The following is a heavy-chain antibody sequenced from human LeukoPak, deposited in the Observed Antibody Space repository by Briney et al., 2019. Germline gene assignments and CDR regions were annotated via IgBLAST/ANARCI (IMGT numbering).Heavy chain of an antibody. V-gene: IGHV4-39*01. CDR3: ALHPPFFCFGELFRHFDY. CDR1: GGSISSSSYY. D-gene: IGHD3-10*01. J-gene: IGHJ4*02. Sequence: SETLSLTCTVSGGSISSSSYYWGWIRQPPGKGLEWIGSIYYSGSTYYNPSLKSRVTISVDTSKNQFSLKLSSVTAADTAVYYCALHPPFFCFGELFRHFDYGGQGTLVRVPS. CDR2: IYYSGST.